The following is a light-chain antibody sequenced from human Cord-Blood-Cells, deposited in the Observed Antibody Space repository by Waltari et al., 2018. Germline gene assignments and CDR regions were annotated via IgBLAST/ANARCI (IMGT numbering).Light chain of an antibody. CDR1: RSDVGGYNF. CDR2: DVS. Sequence: QSALTQPASVSGSPGQSITISCTGTRSDVGGYNFVSWYQQPPGKPPKLMIYDVSKRPSGVSNRFSGSKSGNTASLTISGLQAEDEADYYCSSYTSSSTLVFGGGTKLTVL. J-gene: IGLJ3*02. V-gene: IGLV2-14*01. CDR3: SSYTSSSTLV.